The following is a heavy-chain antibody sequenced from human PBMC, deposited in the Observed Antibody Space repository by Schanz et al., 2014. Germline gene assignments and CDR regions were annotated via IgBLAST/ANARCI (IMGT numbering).Heavy chain of an antibody. CDR2: ISYDGSKK. Sequence: VQLAESGGGLVQPGGSLRLSCAASGFTFSSYSMHWVRQAPGKGLEWVGVISYDGSKKSYADSVKGRFTISRDNSKNTLYLQMNSLRAEDTAVYYCAKTPREYCNYDNCPNWFDSWGQGTLXTASS. CDR1: GFTFSSYS. V-gene: IGHV3-30*18. J-gene: IGHJ5*01. D-gene: IGHD2-15*01. CDR3: AKTPREYCNYDNCPNWFDS.